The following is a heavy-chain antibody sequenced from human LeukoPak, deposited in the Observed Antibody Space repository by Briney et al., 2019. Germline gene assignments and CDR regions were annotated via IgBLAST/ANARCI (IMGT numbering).Heavy chain of an antibody. CDR3: ARQNDFRLDY. J-gene: IGHJ4*02. CDR2: IYPGDSDT. V-gene: IGHV5-51*01. CDR1: GYTFSSYW. D-gene: IGHD3-3*01. Sequence: HGESLRISCKGSGYTFSSYWIGWVRQMPGKGLEWMGIIYPGDSDTRHSPSLQGQVTISVDTSIGTAYLQWSSLKASDTAIYYCARQNDFRLDYWGQGTLVTVSS.